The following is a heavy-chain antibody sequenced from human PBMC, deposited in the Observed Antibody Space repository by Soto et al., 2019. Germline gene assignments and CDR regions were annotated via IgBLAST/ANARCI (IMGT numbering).Heavy chain of an antibody. V-gene: IGHV3-30*03. CDR1: GFTFSRYG. D-gene: IGHD2-21*02. CDR2: ISFDGKDE. J-gene: IGHJ4*02. Sequence: QVQLVESGGGVVQPGRSLRLSCAASGFTFSRYGMHWVRQAPGKGLEWVAVISFDGKDEYYADSVKGRFTISRDNSKHTLDLQMNGLRPEDTAVYYCARKLSSCGGDCYYIDYWGQGTLVTVSS. CDR3: ARKLSSCGGDCYYIDY.